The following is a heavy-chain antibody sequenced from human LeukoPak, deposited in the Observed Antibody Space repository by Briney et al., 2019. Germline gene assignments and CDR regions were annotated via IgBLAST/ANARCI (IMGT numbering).Heavy chain of an antibody. CDR2: ISSDGTDT. CDR1: GVPFTSYW. CDR3: ARDVNHAMDV. V-gene: IGHV3-74*01. Sequence: PGGSLRLSCAASGVPFTSYWMHWVRQAPGKGLVWVSRISSDGTDTTYAASVKGRFTISRDNAKNTLYLQMDGLRAEDTAVYYCARDVNHAMDVWGQGTTVIVS. J-gene: IGHJ6*02.